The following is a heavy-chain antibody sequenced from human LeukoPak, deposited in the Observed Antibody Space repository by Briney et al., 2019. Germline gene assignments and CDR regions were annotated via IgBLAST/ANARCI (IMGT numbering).Heavy chain of an antibody. D-gene: IGHD1-26*01. CDR3: ARREVSGSYSY. J-gene: IGHJ4*02. V-gene: IGHV5-51*01. CDR1: EYSFATYW. Sequence: GESLKISCQGSEYSFATYWIAWLRQMPGKGLEWMGIIYPGDSDTRYSPSFQGQVTISADKSISTAYLQWSSLKASDTAMYYCARREVSGSYSYWGQGTLVTVSS. CDR2: IYPGDSDT.